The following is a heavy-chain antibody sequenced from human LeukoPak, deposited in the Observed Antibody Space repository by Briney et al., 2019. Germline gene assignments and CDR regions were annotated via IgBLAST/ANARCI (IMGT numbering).Heavy chain of an antibody. D-gene: IGHD6-19*01. Sequence: GGSLRLSCTASGFTFGDYPMSWFRQAPGKGLEWVGFIRSKTYGGTTEYAASVKGRFTISRDDSKSIAYLQMNSLRTEDTAVYYCQSGWYETFDYRGQGTLVTVSS. CDR3: QSGWYETFDY. V-gene: IGHV3-49*03. J-gene: IGHJ4*02. CDR2: IRSKTYGGTT. CDR1: GFTFGDYP.